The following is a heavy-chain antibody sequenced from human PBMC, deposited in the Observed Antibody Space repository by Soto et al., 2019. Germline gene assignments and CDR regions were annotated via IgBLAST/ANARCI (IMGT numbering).Heavy chain of an antibody. J-gene: IGHJ4*02. D-gene: IGHD3-22*01. V-gene: IGHV3-30*18. CDR1: GFTFSSYG. CDR2: ISYDGSNK. Sequence: QVQLVESGGGVVQPGRSLRLSCAASGFTFSSYGMHWVRQAPCKGLEWVAVISYDGSNKYYADSVKGRFTISRDNSKNTLYLQMNSLRAEDTAVYYCAKDPSPNYYDSSGYPTDYWGQGTLVTVSS. CDR3: AKDPSPNYYDSSGYPTDY.